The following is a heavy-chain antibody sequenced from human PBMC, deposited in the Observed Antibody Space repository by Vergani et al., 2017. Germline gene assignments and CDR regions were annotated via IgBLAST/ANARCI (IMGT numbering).Heavy chain of an antibody. J-gene: IGHJ1*01. D-gene: IGHD3-22*01. CDR1: GYSFNSYW. CDR2: INPDDSDI. Sequence: EVQLVQSGAEVKKPGESLKISCKGSGYSFNSYWIGWVRQMPGKGLEWMGIINPDDSDIRYSPSFQGQVTISADKSTSTAYLQWSSLKASDTAIYYCARPGLVVGFQHWGQGTLVTVSS. V-gene: IGHV5-51*03. CDR3: ARPGLVVGFQH.